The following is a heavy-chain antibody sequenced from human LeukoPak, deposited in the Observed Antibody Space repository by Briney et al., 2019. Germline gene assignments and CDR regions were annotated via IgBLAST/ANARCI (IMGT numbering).Heavy chain of an antibody. J-gene: IGHJ5*01. CDR1: GFTFDDYG. CDR3: AKPVSGGLAVTADWFHP. D-gene: IGHD6-19*01. CDR2: INANSGTT. Sequence: GGSLRLSCAASGFTFDDYGMSWLRQPPGKGLEWVSTINANSGTTSYAASVRGRFTISRDNSKNTLYLQVNTLRADDTATYYCAKPVSGGLAVTADWFHPWGQGTLVVVSS. V-gene: IGHV3-23*01.